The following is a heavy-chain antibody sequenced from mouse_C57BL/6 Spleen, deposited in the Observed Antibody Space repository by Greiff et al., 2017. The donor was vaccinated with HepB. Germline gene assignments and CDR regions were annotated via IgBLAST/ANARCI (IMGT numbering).Heavy chain of an antibody. Sequence: EVKLVESGGGLVKPGGSLKLSCAASGFTFSSYTMSWVRQTPEKRLEWVATISGGGGNTYYPDSVKGRFTISRDNAKNTLYLQMSSLRSEDTALYYCARRGYYGYFDVWGTGTTVTVSS. CDR2: ISGGGGNT. J-gene: IGHJ1*03. V-gene: IGHV5-9*01. D-gene: IGHD2-2*01. CDR3: ARRGYYGYFDV. CDR1: GFTFSSYT.